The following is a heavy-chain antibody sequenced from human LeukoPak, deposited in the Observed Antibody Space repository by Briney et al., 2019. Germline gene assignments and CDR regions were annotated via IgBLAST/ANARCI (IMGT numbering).Heavy chain of an antibody. CDR2: IWYDGSNK. J-gene: IGHJ5*02. D-gene: IGHD3-10*01. CDR1: GFTFSSYG. Sequence: GRSLRLSCAASGFTFSSYGMHWVRQAPGKGLEWVAVIWYDGSNKYYADSVRGRFTISRDNSKNTLYLQMNSLRAEDTAVYYCARDLTNNWFDPWGQGTLVTVSS. V-gene: IGHV3-33*01. CDR3: ARDLTNNWFDP.